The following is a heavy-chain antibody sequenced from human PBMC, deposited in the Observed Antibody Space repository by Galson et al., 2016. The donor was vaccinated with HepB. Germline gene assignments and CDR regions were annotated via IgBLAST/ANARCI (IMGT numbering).Heavy chain of an antibody. CDR3: AKSRPYGTGWLGVNDP. D-gene: IGHD6-19*01. V-gene: IGHV3-23*01. J-gene: IGHJ5*02. CDR1: GSTFRSYV. Sequence: SLRLSCAASGSTFRSYVMSWVRQAPGKGLEWVSAIRGSGDTYYADSVKGRFTISRDNSMNTVYLQMNSLRAEDTAVYFCAKSRPYGTGWLGVNDPWGQGTPVTVSS. CDR2: IRGSGDT.